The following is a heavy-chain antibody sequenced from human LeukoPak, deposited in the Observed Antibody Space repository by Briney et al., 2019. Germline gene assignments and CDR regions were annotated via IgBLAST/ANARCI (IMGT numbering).Heavy chain of an antibody. V-gene: IGHV4-61*02. CDR3: ARDRQWLVDY. CDR2: ISASGRT. J-gene: IGHJ4*02. CDR1: GGSLSSGGYY. D-gene: IGHD6-19*01. Sequence: PSQTLSLTCTVSGGSLSSGGYYWSWIRQPAGKELEWIGRISASGRTNYNPSLASRVTMSVDTSKNQFSLKLTSVTAADTAVYYCARDRQWLVDYWGQGALVTVSS.